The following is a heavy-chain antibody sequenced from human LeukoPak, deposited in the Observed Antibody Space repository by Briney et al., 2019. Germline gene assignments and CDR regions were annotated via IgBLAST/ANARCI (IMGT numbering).Heavy chain of an antibody. CDR3: ARETSSFWSAPWRAFDI. CDR1: GFTFSSYS. J-gene: IGHJ3*02. CDR2: ISSSSSYI. D-gene: IGHD3-3*01. Sequence: GGSLRLSCAASGFTFSSYSMNWVRLAPGKGLEWVSSISSSSSYIYYADSVKGRFTISRDNAKNSLYLQMNSLRAEDTAVYYCARETSSFWSAPWRAFDIWGQGTMVTVSS. V-gene: IGHV3-21*01.